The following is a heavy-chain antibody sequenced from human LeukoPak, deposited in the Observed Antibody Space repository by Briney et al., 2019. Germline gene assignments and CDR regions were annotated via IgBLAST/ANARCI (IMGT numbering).Heavy chain of an antibody. J-gene: IGHJ5*02. Sequence: GGSLRLSCAASGFTFDDYAMHWVRHAPGKGLEGVAGISWNSGRIDYADSVKGRFTISRDNAKNSLYLQMNSLRAEDTALYYCAKDVAPYRWELPGWFDPWGQGTLVTVSS. CDR3: AKDVAPYRWELPGWFDP. D-gene: IGHD1-26*01. CDR2: ISWNSGRI. V-gene: IGHV3-9*01. CDR1: GFTFDDYA.